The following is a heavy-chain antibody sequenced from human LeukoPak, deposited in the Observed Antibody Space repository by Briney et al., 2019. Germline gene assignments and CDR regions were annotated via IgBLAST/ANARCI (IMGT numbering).Heavy chain of an antibody. CDR2: ISWNSGSI. J-gene: IGHJ4*02. CDR3: AKDIEGSSWAFDY. Sequence: PGGSLRLSCAASGFTFDDYAMHWVRQAPGKGLEWVSGISWNSGSIGYADSVKGRFTISRDNAKNSLYLQMNSLRAEDTALYYCAKDIEGSSWAFDYWGQGTLVTVSS. D-gene: IGHD6-13*01. CDR1: GFTFDDYA. V-gene: IGHV3-9*01.